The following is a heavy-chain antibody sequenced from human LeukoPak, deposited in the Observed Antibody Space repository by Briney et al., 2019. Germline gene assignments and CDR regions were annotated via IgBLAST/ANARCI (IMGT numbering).Heavy chain of an antibody. CDR1: GFAFRTYT. CDR2: IWYDGGNK. V-gene: IGHV3-33*08. Sequence: AGGSLRLSCAASGFAFRTYTMNWVRQAPGKGLEWVAVIWYDGGNKYYADSVKGRFTIFRDNSKNTLYLQMNSLRAEDTAVYYCARVGYSDFWSGYYWDYWGQGTLATVSS. J-gene: IGHJ4*02. CDR3: ARVGYSDFWSGYYWDY. D-gene: IGHD3-3*01.